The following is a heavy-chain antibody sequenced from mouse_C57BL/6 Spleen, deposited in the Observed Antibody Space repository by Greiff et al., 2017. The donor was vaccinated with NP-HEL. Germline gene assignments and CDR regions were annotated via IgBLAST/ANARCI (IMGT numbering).Heavy chain of an antibody. J-gene: IGHJ3*01. Sequence: VQLQQSGPELVKPGASVKLSCKASGYTFTSYDINWVKQRPGQGLEWIGWIYPRDGSTKYNEKFKGKATLTVDTSSSTAYMELHSLTSEDSAVYFCAREDYDYDPAWFAYWGQRTLVTVSA. V-gene: IGHV1-85*01. CDR3: AREDYDYDPAWFAY. CDR1: GYTFTSYD. CDR2: IYPRDGST. D-gene: IGHD2-4*01.